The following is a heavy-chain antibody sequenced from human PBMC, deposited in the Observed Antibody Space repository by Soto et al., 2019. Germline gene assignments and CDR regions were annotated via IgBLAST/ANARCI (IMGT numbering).Heavy chain of an antibody. CDR1: GFTYSSYG. Sequence: PGGSLRLSCAVSGFTYSSYGMHWVRQAPGEGLEWVAVIWYDGSNKYYADSVKGRFIIPRGDSKNTLSLQMNSLRAEETAVYYCARDSAWLFDSWGQGTLGTVAS. V-gene: IGHV3-33*01. J-gene: IGHJ4*02. D-gene: IGHD5-12*01. CDR2: IWYDGSNK. CDR3: ARDSAWLFDS.